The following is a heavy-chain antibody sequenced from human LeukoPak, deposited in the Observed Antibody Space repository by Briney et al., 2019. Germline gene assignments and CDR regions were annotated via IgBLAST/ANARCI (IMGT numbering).Heavy chain of an antibody. V-gene: IGHV3-20*04. CDR1: GFTFDDYG. J-gene: IGHJ4*02. D-gene: IGHD6-13*01. CDR2: INWNGGST. CDR3: ARRVGSSWYGGQTFDY. Sequence: SGGSLRLSCAASGFTFDDYGMSWVRQAPGEGLEWVSGINWNGGSTGYADSVKGRFTISRDNAKNSLYLQMNSLRAEDTALYYCARRVGSSWYGGQTFDYWGQGTLVTVSS.